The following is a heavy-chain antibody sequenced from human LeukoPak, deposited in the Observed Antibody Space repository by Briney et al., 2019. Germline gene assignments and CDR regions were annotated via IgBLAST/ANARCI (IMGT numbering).Heavy chain of an antibody. D-gene: IGHD6-19*01. Sequence: SETLSLTCTVSGGSISSSSYYWGWIRQPPGKGLEWIGSIYYSGSTYYNPSLKSRVTISVDTSKNQFSLKLSSVTAADTAAYYCARHAGYSSGWVSSWGQGTLVTVSS. CDR2: IYYSGST. J-gene: IGHJ5*02. CDR1: GGSISSSSYY. V-gene: IGHV4-39*01. CDR3: ARHAGYSSGWVSS.